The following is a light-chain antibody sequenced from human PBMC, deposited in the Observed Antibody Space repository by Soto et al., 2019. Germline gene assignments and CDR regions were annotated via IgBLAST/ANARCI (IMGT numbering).Light chain of an antibody. Sequence: EIVLTQSPGTLSLSPGEGATLSCRASQSLSNNYLAWYQQKPGQGPRLLIYGASSRATGIPARFSGSGSGTDFTLTVSSLEPEDFVLYFCQQRSVWPITFGQGTRLEIK. V-gene: IGKV3D-20*02. CDR2: GAS. J-gene: IGKJ5*01. CDR1: QSLSNNY. CDR3: QQRSVWPIT.